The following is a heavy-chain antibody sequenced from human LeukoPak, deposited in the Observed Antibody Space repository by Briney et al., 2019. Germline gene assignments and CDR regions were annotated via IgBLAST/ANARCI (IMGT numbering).Heavy chain of an antibody. J-gene: IGHJ4*02. CDR1: GFTFSDAW. Sequence: PGGSLRLSRAASGFTFSDAWMNWVRQAPGKGLEWVGRIKSKRDFETIDYAAPVKGRFTISRDDSRNTLYLQMNSLKIEDTALYYCMIDVPGGSYPFDYWGQGTLVTVSS. CDR3: MIDVPGGSYPFDY. V-gene: IGHV3-15*01. D-gene: IGHD1-26*01. CDR2: IKSKRDFETI.